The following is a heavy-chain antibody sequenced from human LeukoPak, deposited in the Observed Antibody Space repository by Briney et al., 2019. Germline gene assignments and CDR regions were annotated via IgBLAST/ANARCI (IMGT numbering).Heavy chain of an antibody. Sequence: SETLSLTCTVSGGSISSGSYYWSWIRQPAGKGLEWIGRIYTSGSTNYNPSLKSRVTISVDTSKNQFSLKLSSVTAADTAVYYCARVPRIQLWSDLIDYWGQGTLVTVSS. J-gene: IGHJ4*02. V-gene: IGHV4-61*02. CDR2: IYTSGST. CDR1: GGSISSGSYY. D-gene: IGHD5-18*01. CDR3: ARVPRIQLWSDLIDY.